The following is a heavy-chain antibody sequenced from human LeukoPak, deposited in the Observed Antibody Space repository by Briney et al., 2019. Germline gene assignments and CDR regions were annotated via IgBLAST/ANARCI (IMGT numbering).Heavy chain of an antibody. D-gene: IGHD5-24*01. CDR1: GFTFSFYV. V-gene: IGHV3-30-3*01. CDR3: ARGRQRWLQSDAFDI. Sequence: PGGSLRLSCAASGFTFSFYVMNWVRQAPGKGLEWVAVISNDGSNKYYADSVKGRFTISRDNSKNTFYLQTNSLRPEDTALYYCARGRQRWLQSDAFDIWGLGTMVTVSS. CDR2: ISNDGSNK. J-gene: IGHJ3*02.